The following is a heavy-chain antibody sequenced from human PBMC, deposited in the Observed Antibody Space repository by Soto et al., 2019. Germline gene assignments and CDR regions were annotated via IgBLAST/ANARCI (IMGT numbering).Heavy chain of an antibody. Sequence: PXXTLSLTCTVSGASISSGGHSWTCIRQHPGKGLEWIGNIYYSGSTYYSPSLKSRVTISIDTSNNQVSLKLSSVTAADTAVYYCARDVLVTAIRPGAFDIWGQGTMVTVSS. CDR3: ARDVLVTAIRPGAFDI. J-gene: IGHJ3*02. CDR1: GASISSGGHS. V-gene: IGHV4-31*03. D-gene: IGHD2-21*02. CDR2: IYYSGST.